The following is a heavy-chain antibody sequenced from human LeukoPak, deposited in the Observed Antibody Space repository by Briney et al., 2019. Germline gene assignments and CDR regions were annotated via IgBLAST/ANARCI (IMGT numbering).Heavy chain of an antibody. CDR2: INHSGST. Sequence: SETLSLTCAVYGGSFSGYYWSWIRQPPGKGLEWIGEINHSGSTNYNPSLKSRVTISVDTSKNQFSLKLSSVTAPDTAVYYCAKLRTFDYWGQGTLVTVSS. D-gene: IGHD2-21*01. V-gene: IGHV4-34*01. CDR3: AKLRTFDY. CDR1: GGSFSGYY. J-gene: IGHJ4*02.